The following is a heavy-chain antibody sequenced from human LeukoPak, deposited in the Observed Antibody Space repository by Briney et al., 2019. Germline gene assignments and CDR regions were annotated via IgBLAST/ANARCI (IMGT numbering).Heavy chain of an antibody. CDR2: ISGSSAYK. V-gene: IGHV3-21*01. J-gene: IGHJ5*02. D-gene: IGHD2-15*01. CDR1: GFAFSGYS. CDR3: ARGRREGYCSGGSCHTP. Sequence: PGGSLRLSCAASGFAFSGYSMNWVRQAPGKGLEWVSFISGSSAYKYYSDSVKGRFTISRDNAKNSLYLQMNGLRAEDTAVYYCARGRREGYCSGGSCHTPWGQETLVTVSS.